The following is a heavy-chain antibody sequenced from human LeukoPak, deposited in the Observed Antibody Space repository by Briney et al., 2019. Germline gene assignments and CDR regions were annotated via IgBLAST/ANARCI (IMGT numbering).Heavy chain of an antibody. CDR3: AKDVGKWESLHFFDY. J-gene: IGHJ4*02. Sequence: GGSLRLSCAASGFTFDDYAMHWVRQAPGKGLEWVSGISWNSGSIAYADSVKGRFTISRDNAKNSLYLQMNSLRGDDTAVYYCAKDVGKWESLHFFDYWGQGTLVTVSS. D-gene: IGHD1-26*01. V-gene: IGHV3-9*01. CDR2: ISWNSGSI. CDR1: GFTFDDYA.